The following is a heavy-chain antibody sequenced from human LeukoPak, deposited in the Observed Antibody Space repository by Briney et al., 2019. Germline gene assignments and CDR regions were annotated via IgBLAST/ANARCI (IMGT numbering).Heavy chain of an antibody. CDR2: INWNGGST. V-gene: IGHV3-20*04. CDR1: GFTFDDYG. Sequence: GGSLRLSCAASGFTFDDYGMSWVRHAPGKGLEWVSGINWNGGSTGYADSVKGRFTISRDNAKNSLYLQMNSLRAEDTALYYCARGDGYDPFDYWGQGTLVTVSS. CDR3: ARGDGYDPFDY. D-gene: IGHD5-12*01. J-gene: IGHJ4*02.